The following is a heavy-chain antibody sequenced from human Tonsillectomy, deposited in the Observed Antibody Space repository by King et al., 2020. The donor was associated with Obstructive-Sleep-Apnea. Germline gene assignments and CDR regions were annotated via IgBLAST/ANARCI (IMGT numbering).Heavy chain of an antibody. V-gene: IGHV4-39*07. CDR2: IYYSGST. D-gene: IGHD3-22*01. CDR1: GGSISSSSYY. J-gene: IGHJ2*01. Sequence: QLQESGPGLVKPSETLSLTCTVSGGSISSSSYYWGWIRQPPGKGLEWIGSIYYSGSTYYNLSLKSRVTISLETSKNQFSLKLSSVTAADTAVYFCARGADYYDYSGPPNGYFDLWGRGTLVTVSS. CDR3: ARGADYYDYSGPPNGYFDL.